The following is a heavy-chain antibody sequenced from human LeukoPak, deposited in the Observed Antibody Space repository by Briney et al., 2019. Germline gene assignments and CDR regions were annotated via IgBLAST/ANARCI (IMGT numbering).Heavy chain of an antibody. Sequence: ASVKVSCKASGYTFTGYYMHWVRQAPGQGLEWMGWINPNSGGTNYAQKFRGRVTMTRDTSISTAYMELSRLRSDDTAVYYCARESDLGVVVAATFDYWGQGTLVTVSS. J-gene: IGHJ4*02. CDR2: INPNSGGT. V-gene: IGHV1-2*02. CDR1: GYTFTGYY. CDR3: ARESDLGVVVAATFDY. D-gene: IGHD2-15*01.